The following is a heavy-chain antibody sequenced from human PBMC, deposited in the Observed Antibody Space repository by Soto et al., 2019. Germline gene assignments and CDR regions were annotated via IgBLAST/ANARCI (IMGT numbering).Heavy chain of an antibody. V-gene: IGHV3-15*01. J-gene: IGHJ4*02. CDR1: AFSFSHAW. CDR2: IKSRADGGTT. D-gene: IGHD3-16*01. Sequence: EVQLVESGGDFVKPGGSLRVSCADSAFSFSHAWMSWVRQAPGKGLEWVGRIKSRADGGTTDYTAPVKGRFTISRDDSKNTVFLQMNSLKTEDTAVYYCTARLGEFFTLDYWGQGTLVTVSS. CDR3: TARLGEFFTLDY.